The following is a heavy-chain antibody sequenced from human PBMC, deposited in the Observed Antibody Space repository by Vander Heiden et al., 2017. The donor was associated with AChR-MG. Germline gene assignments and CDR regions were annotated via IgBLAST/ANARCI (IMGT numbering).Heavy chain of an antibody. J-gene: IGHJ6*02. D-gene: IGHD3-3*01. CDR3: ARVGARVLAYYYYGMDV. CDR2: ISADNGNT. Sequence: VPLVQSGAEAKKPGASVKVSCKASGYSFTTYGISWVRQAPGQGLEWMGWISADNGNTNYAQKLQGRVTMTTDTSTSTAYMELRSLRSDDTAVYYCARVGARVLAYYYYGMDVWGQGTTVTVSS. CDR1: GYSFTTYG. V-gene: IGHV1-18*01.